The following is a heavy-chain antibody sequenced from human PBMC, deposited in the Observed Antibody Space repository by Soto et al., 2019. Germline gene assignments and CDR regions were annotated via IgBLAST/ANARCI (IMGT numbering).Heavy chain of an antibody. D-gene: IGHD4-17*01. Sequence: PSETLSLTCTVSGGSISSYYWSWIRQPPGKGLEWIGYIYYSGSTNYNPSLKSRVTISVDTSKNQFSLKLSSVTAADTAVYYCARQAATVTQIDYWGQGTLVTVSS. CDR2: IYYSGST. V-gene: IGHV4-59*08. J-gene: IGHJ4*02. CDR1: GGSISSYY. CDR3: ARQAATVTQIDY.